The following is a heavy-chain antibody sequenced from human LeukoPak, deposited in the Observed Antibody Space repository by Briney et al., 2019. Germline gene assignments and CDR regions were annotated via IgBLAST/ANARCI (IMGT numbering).Heavy chain of an antibody. J-gene: IGHJ4*02. CDR2: LYGGGST. CDR1: GLTVSSNY. Sequence: GGSLRLSCAASGLTVSSNYMTWVRQAPGKGLEWVSVLYGGGSTYYIDSVKGRFTISRDNAKNSLYLQMNSLRAEDTAVYYCARVAYGYCSSTSCYNFDYWGQGTLVTVSS. D-gene: IGHD2-2*02. CDR3: ARVAYGYCSSTSCYNFDY. V-gene: IGHV3-53*01.